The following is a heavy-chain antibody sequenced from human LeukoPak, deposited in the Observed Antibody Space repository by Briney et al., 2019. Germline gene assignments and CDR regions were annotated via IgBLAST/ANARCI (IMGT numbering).Heavy chain of an antibody. V-gene: IGHV1-2*02. CDR2: VNPNSGDT. CDR3: ARGNGGWLQTDFDY. D-gene: IGHD5-24*01. Sequence: ASVKVSCKASGYTFNGYFIHWVRQAPGQGLEWMGWVNPNSGDTHFTQKFQGRVTMTRDSSISTAYMELSRLRSDDTAVYYCARGNGGWLQTDFDYWGQGTLVTVSS. CDR1: GYTFNGYF. J-gene: IGHJ4*02.